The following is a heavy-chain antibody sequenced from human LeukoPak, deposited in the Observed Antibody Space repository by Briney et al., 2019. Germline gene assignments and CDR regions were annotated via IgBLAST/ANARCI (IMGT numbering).Heavy chain of an antibody. V-gene: IGHV1-18*01. CDR3: ASDREDDYVPDY. CDR1: GYTFLSYG. CDR2: ISAYKGNT. J-gene: IGHJ4*02. D-gene: IGHD3-16*01. Sequence: ASVTVSCQASGYTFLSYGISWVRQAPGQGLDGMGWISAYKGNTKYAQKLQGRVTMTTDTSTSTAYMELRSLRSADTAVYYCASDREDDYVPDYWGQGPLVTVSS.